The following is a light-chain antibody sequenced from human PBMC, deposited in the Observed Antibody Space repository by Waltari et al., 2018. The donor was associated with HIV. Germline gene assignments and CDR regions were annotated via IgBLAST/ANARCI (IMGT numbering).Light chain of an antibody. CDR1: PSISTVS. CDR2: GAS. CDR3: QHYGNSPFT. Sequence: VLTQSPGTLSLSPGDRAILSCRASPSISTVSLGWYQQKLGQAPSRLIDGASSRATGVPDRFSGSGSGTDFTRTISRLEPEDFAVYYCQHYGNSPFTLGQGTNL. J-gene: IGKJ2*01. V-gene: IGKV3-20*01.